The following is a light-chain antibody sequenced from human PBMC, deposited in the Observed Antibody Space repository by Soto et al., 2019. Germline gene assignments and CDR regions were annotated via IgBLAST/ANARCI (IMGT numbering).Light chain of an antibody. CDR2: AAS. V-gene: IGKV1-39*01. Sequence: DIQMTQSLTSLSASVDDRGTMTCRASQDINSYLNWYQHKPGKSPKLLIYAASSLQSGVPSRFSGSESGTDFTLTINSLQPDDSAIYYCQQTYTTRALTFGGGSKV. J-gene: IGKJ4*01. CDR1: QDINSY. CDR3: QQTYTTRALT.